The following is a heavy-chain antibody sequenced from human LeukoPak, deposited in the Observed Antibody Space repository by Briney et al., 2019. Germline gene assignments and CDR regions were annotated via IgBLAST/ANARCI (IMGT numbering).Heavy chain of an antibody. CDR3: ARESVLYHYDY. D-gene: IGHD2-2*01. V-gene: IGHV1-3*01. CDR2: INAGNGNT. J-gene: IGHJ4*02. CDR1: GYTFTSYA. Sequence: ASVKVSCKASGYTFTSYAMHWVRQAPGQRLEWMGWINAGNGNTKYSQRFQGRVTITRDTSASTAYMELSSLRSEDTAVYYCARESVLYHYDYWGQGTLVTVSS.